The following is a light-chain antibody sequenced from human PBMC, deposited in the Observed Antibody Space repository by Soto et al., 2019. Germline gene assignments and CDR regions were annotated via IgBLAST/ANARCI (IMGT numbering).Light chain of an antibody. Sequence: EVVLTQSPGTLSFSPGERVTLSCRASQSISSSYLAWYQQKPGQAPRVLIYGASSRATGIPDGFSGSGTGIDFTLTISRLGPEDFAVYYCQQSDNSPLTYGGGTNVEIK. CDR2: GAS. V-gene: IGKV3-20*01. CDR1: QSISSSY. CDR3: QQSDNSPLT. J-gene: IGKJ4*01.